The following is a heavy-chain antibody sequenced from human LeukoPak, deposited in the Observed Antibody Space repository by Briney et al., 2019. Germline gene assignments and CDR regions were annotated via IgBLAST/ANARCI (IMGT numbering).Heavy chain of an antibody. CDR1: GFTFDDYD. V-gene: IGHV3-23*01. J-gene: IGHJ4*02. Sequence: PGGSLRLSCAASGFTFDDYDMNWVRQAPGKGLEWVSAISGSGGRIYYGASVKGRFTISRDNSKNTLNLQVNSLRAEDTAVYYCATSKYSGSYWGQGTLVTVSS. CDR2: ISGSGGRI. D-gene: IGHD1-26*01. CDR3: ATSKYSGSY.